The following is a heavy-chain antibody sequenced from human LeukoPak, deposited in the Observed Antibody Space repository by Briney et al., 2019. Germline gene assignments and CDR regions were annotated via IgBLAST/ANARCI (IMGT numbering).Heavy chain of an antibody. J-gene: IGHJ4*02. V-gene: IGHV3-48*01. CDR3: ARRVYNSGCYIDY. CDR2: ISYTNII. CDR1: GFTFSSYS. Sequence: GGSLRLSCAAPGFTFSSYSMNWGRQAPGKGLEWVSYISYTNIIYSADSVKGRFTISRDNAKNSLYLQMNRLRAEDTAVYYCARRVYNSGCYIDYWGQGTLVTVSS. D-gene: IGHD6-19*01.